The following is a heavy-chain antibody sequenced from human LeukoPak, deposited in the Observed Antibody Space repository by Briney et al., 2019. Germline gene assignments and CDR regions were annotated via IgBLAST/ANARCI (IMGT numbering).Heavy chain of an antibody. V-gene: IGHV4-34*01. CDR3: ARGRVLDY. J-gene: IGHJ4*02. CDR2: INHSGST. CDR1: GGSFSGYY. Sequence: PSETLSLTCAVYGGSFSGYYWSWIRQPPGKGLEWIGEINHSGSTNYNPSLKSRVTISVDTSKNQFSLKLSSVTAADTAVYYCARGRVLDYWGQGTLVTASS.